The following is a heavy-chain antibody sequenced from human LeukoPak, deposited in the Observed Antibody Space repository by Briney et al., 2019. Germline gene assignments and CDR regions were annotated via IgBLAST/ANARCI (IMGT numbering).Heavy chain of an antibody. D-gene: IGHD1-7*01. J-gene: IGHJ4*02. CDR3: ARDQTGTFTGLDY. CDR1: GYTFTSYA. V-gene: IGHV1-3*01. CDR2: ISAGNGNT. Sequence: ASVKVSCKASGYTFTSYAMHWVRQAPGQRLEWMGWISAGNGNTKYSQKFQGRVTITRDTSASTAYMELSSLRSEDTAVYYCARDQTGTFTGLDYWGQGTLVTVSS.